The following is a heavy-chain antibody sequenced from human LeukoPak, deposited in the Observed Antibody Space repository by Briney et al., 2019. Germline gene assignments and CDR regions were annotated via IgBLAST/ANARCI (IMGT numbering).Heavy chain of an antibody. Sequence: SETLSLTCTVSGGSISSYYWSWIRQPPGKGLGWIGYIYYSGSTNYNPSLKSRVTISVDTSKNQFSLKLSSVTAADTAVYYCARGLSADYWGQGTLVTVSS. V-gene: IGHV4-59*01. J-gene: IGHJ4*02. CDR3: ARGLSADY. CDR1: GGSISSYY. CDR2: IYYSGST.